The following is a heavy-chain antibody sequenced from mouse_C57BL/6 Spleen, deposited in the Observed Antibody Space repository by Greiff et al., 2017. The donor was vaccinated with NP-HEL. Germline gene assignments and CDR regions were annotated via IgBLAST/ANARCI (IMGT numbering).Heavy chain of an antibody. CDR3: ARSGFTTVVARGFAY. V-gene: IGHV1-81*01. CDR1: GYTFTSYG. CDR2: IYPRSGNT. J-gene: IGHJ3*01. D-gene: IGHD1-1*01. Sequence: VQLQQSGAELARPGASVKLSCKASGYTFTSYGISWVKQRTGQGLEWIGEIYPRSGNTFYNEKFKGKATLTADKSSSSAYMELRSLTSVDSAVYFCARSGFTTVVARGFAYWGQGTLVTVSA.